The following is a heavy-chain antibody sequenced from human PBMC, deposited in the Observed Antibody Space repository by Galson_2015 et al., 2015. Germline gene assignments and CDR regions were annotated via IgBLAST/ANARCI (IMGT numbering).Heavy chain of an antibody. V-gene: IGHV3-30*01. D-gene: IGHD2-2*01. CDR1: GFTFSTYG. J-gene: IGHJ6*03. Sequence: SLRLSCAASGFTFSTYGMHWVRQAPGKGLEWVAVISYDGSKKYCADSVKGRFTISRGNSKNTVYLQMNSLRAEDTAVFYCARDRVIVPSASPYQYSYMDVWGKGTTVTVSS. CDR2: ISYDGSKK. CDR3: ARDRVIVPSASPYQYSYMDV.